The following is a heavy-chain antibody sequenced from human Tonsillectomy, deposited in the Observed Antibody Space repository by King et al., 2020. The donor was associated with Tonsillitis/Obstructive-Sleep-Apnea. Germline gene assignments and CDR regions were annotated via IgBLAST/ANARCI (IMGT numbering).Heavy chain of an antibody. V-gene: IGHV3-30*18. CDR2: ISNDGSIK. CDR3: AKEAHSSGFGTFFGY. J-gene: IGHJ4*02. CDR1: GFTFRTYG. Sequence: LVESGGGVVQPGRSLRLSCAASGFTFRTYGMHWVRQAPGKGLEWVAVISNDGSIKYYADSVKGRFTISRDNSKNTLYLQVNSLRAEDTAVYYCAKEAHSSGFGTFFGYWGPGTLVTVSS. D-gene: IGHD6-19*01.